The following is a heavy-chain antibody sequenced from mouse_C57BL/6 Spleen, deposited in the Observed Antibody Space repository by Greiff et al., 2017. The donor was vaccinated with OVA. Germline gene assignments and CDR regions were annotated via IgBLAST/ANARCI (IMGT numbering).Heavy chain of an antibody. CDR3: ASWTFFDY. CDR1: GYTFTSYW. V-gene: IGHV1-52*01. Sequence: QVQLQQPGAELVRPGSSVKLSCKASGYTFTSYWMHWVKQRPIQGLEWIGNIDPSDSETHCNQKFKDKATLTVDKSSSTAYMQLSSLTSEDSAVYYCASWTFFDYWGQGTTLTVSS. CDR2: IDPSDSET. J-gene: IGHJ2*01.